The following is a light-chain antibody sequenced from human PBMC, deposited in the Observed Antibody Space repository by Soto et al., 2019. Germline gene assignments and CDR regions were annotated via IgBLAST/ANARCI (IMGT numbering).Light chain of an antibody. Sequence: DIQMTQSPSYLSASVGDSVNIACRASQNIRTYLNWYQQKPGQAPRLLIYAASSLQSGVPSRFSGSGSGTAVTLTITSLHPEDFATYHCQKSYSTPWPFGQGPQVEIK. CDR3: QKSYSTPWP. V-gene: IGKV1-39*01. CDR2: AAS. CDR1: QNIRTY. J-gene: IGKJ1*01.